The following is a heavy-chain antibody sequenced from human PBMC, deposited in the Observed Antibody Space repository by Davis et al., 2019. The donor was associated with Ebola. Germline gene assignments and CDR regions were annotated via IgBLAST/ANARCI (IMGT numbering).Heavy chain of an antibody. D-gene: IGHD3-10*01. CDR3: ANQPPLLWFGELEYNWFDP. V-gene: IGHV3-23*01. J-gene: IGHJ5*02. CDR2: ISGSGGRT. Sequence: GESLKIPCAASGFTFSSYAMTWVRQAPGKGLEWVSAISGSGGRTYYADAVKARFTISRYNSKNTLYLQMNSLRAEDTAVYYCANQPPLLWFGELEYNWFDPWGQGTLVTVSS. CDR1: GFTFSSYA.